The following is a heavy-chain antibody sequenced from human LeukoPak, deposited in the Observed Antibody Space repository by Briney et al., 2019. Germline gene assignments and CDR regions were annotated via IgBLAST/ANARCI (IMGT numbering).Heavy chain of an antibody. Sequence: SDTLSLTCAVSGASISGSGYYLGWIRQPPGKGLERIGNIYYTGSTCYNASLQSRVTISIDTSKNPFSLKLSSVTAADTAVYYCARITYYYGSGNPSSLDYYYYMDVWGKGTTVTISS. D-gene: IGHD3-10*01. CDR3: ARITYYYGSGNPSSLDYYYYMDV. V-gene: IGHV4-39*07. CDR2: IYYTGST. CDR1: GASISGSGYY. J-gene: IGHJ6*03.